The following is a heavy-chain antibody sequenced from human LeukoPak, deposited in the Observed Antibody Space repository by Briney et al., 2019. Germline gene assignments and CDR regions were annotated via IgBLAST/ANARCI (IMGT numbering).Heavy chain of an antibody. V-gene: IGHV4-31*03. D-gene: IGHD2-2*01. CDR2: IYYSGST. J-gene: IGHJ6*03. CDR1: GGSISSGGYY. Sequence: SETLSLTCTVSGGSISSGGYYWSWVRQHPGKGLEWIGYIYYSGSTYYNPSLKSRVTMSVDTSKNQFSLKLSSVTAADTAVYYCARGAMGVRSSTSDTKYYYYMDVWGKGTTVTVSS. CDR3: ARGAMGVRSSTSDTKYYYYMDV.